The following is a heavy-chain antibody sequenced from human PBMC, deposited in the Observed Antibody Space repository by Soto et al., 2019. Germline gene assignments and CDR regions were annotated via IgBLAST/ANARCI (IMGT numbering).Heavy chain of an antibody. J-gene: IGHJ4*01. CDR2: INPSGGST. CDR1: GYTFTSYY. V-gene: IGHV1-46*03. Sequence: ASVKVSCKASGYTFTSYYMHWVRQAPGQGLEGMGIINPSGGSTSYAQKFQGRVTMTRDTSTSTVYMELGSLRSEDTAVYYCARPVVAAGTNDYSGHETLVTASS. CDR3: ARPVVAAGTNDY. D-gene: IGHD2-15*01.